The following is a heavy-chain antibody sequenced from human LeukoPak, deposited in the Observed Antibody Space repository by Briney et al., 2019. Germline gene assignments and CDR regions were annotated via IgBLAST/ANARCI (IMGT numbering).Heavy chain of an antibody. D-gene: IGHD2-2*01. V-gene: IGHV4-31*03. CDR2: ICYSGST. J-gene: IGHJ3*02. Sequence: SETLSLTCTVSGGHISSGGYYWSWIRQHPGKGLEWIGYICYSGSTYYNPSLKSRVTISVDTSKNQFSLKLSSVTAADTAVYYCARASLGGVVVPAAHRDDAFDIWGQGTMVTVSS. CDR1: GGHISSGGYY. CDR3: ARASLGGVVVPAAHRDDAFDI.